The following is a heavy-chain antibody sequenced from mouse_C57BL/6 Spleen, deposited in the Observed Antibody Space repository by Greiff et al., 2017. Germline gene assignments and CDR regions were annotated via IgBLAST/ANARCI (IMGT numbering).Heavy chain of an antibody. V-gene: IGHV1-80*01. J-gene: IGHJ2*01. D-gene: IGHD3-1*01. CDR1: GYAFSSYW. Sequence: QVQLQQSGAELVKPGASVKIFCKASGYAFSSYWMNWVKQRPGKGLEWIGQIYPGDGDTNYNGKFKGKATLTADKSSSTAYMQLSSLTSEDSAVYFCARGLLGPYYFDYWGQGTTLTVSS. CDR2: IYPGDGDT. CDR3: ARGLLGPYYFDY.